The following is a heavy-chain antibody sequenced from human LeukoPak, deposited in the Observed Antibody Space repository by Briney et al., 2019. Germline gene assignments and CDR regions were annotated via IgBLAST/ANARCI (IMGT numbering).Heavy chain of an antibody. CDR3: ARHVPYSSSWYNWLDP. CDR1: GGSISSYY. D-gene: IGHD6-13*01. J-gene: IGHJ5*02. CDR2: IYYSGST. Sequence: SETLSLTCTVSGGSISSYYWSWIRQPPGKGLEWIGYIYYSGSTNYNPPLKSRVTISVDTSKNQFSLKLSSVTAADTGVYYCARHVPYSSSWYNWLDPWGQGTVVSVSS. V-gene: IGHV4-59*08.